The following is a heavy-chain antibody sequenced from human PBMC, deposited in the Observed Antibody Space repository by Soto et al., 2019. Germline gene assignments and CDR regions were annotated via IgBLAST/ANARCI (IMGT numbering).Heavy chain of an antibody. CDR3: AISVAGQMRFSYCGMAV. J-gene: IGHJ6*04. CDR1: GYTLTSYD. D-gene: IGHD6-19*01. Sequence: ASVKVSCKFSGYTLTSYDINWVRQATGQGLEWMGWMNPNSGNTGYAQKFQGRVTMTRNTSISTAYMELSSLRSEDTAVFYCAISVAGQMRFSYCGMAVSGKGTTLTISS. CDR2: MNPNSGNT. V-gene: IGHV1-8*01.